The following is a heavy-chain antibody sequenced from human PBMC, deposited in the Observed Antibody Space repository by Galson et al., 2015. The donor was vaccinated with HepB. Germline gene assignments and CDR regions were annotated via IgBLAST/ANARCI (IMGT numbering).Heavy chain of an antibody. J-gene: IGHJ4*02. V-gene: IGHV2-70*17. CDR2: IDWDDDK. D-gene: IGHD3-16*01. CDR1: GFSLTTTGMC. CDR3: ARVATTGTSAGGLDS. Sequence: PALVKPTQTLTLTCTFSGFSLTTTGMCVSWIRQPPGKALEWLARIDWDDDKFYTTSLKTRLTISKDTSKNQVALRMTNMDPVDTAAYCCARVATTGTSAGGLDSWGQGILVTVSS.